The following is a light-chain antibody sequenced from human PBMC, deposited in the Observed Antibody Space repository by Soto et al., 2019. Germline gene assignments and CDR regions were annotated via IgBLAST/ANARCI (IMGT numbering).Light chain of an antibody. J-gene: IGKJ2*01. Sequence: EIVLTQSPGTLSWSPGERATLSCRASQSVSSSYLAWYQQKPGQAPRLLIYGASSRATGIPDRFSGSRSGTDFTLTISRLEPEDFAVYYCHQYGSSPLYTFGQGTKLEIK. CDR3: HQYGSSPLYT. CDR1: QSVSSSY. V-gene: IGKV3-20*01. CDR2: GAS.